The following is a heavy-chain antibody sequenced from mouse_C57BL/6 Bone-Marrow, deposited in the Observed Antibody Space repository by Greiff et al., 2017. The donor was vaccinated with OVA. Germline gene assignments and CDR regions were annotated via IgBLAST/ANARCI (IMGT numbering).Heavy chain of an antibody. CDR3: ARTPVAHWEFDV. CDR2: IHPNSGGT. Sequence: QVQLQQPGAELVKPGASVKLSCKASGYTFTSYWMHWVKQRPGQGLEWIGMIHPNSGGTNYNEKFKSKATLTVAKSSSTAYMQLSSLTSEDSAVYYCARTPVAHWEFDVWGTGTTVTVSA. D-gene: IGHD1-1*01. CDR1: GYTFTSYW. J-gene: IGHJ1*03. V-gene: IGHV1-64*01.